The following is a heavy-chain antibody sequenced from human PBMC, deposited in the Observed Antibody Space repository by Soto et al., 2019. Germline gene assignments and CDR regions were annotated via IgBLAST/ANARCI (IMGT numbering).Heavy chain of an antibody. J-gene: IGHJ5*02. CDR2: IFHSGST. CDR3: PRGGMAGHWFDP. CDR1: GDSINSGGYY. V-gene: IGHV4-31*03. Sequence: QVQLQESGPGLVKPSQTLSLTCTVSGDSINSGGYYYSWIRQHPGQGLEWVGYIFHSGSTLSNPSLRSRVTPAADTSKNQLSLKLTSVTAADTAVYFCPRGGMAGHWFDPWGQGTLVTVSA. D-gene: IGHD2-15*01.